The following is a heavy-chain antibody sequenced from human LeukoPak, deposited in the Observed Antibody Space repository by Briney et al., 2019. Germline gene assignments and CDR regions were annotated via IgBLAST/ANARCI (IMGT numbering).Heavy chain of an antibody. V-gene: IGHV3-73*01. CDR1: GFTFSGSA. D-gene: IGHD1-26*01. Sequence: GGSLRLSCAASGFTFSGSAMHWVRQASGKGLEWVGRIRSKANSYATAYAASVKGRFTISRDDSKNTAYLRMNSLKTEDTAVYYCVHGSGSHNWFDPWGQGTLVTVSS. CDR2: IRSKANSYAT. CDR3: VHGSGSHNWFDP. J-gene: IGHJ5*02.